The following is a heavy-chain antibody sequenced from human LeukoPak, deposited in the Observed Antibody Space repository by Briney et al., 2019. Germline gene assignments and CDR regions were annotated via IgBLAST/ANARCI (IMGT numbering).Heavy chain of an antibody. V-gene: IGHV3-53*01. Sequence: PGGSLRLSCAASGFTVSSNYMSWVRQAPGKGLEWVSVIYSGGSTYYADSVKGRFTFSRDNSKNTLSLQMNSLRAEDTAVYYCARGTGGFHDAFDIWGQGTMVTVSS. D-gene: IGHD1-1*01. J-gene: IGHJ3*02. CDR1: GFTVSSNY. CDR3: ARGTGGFHDAFDI. CDR2: IYSGGST.